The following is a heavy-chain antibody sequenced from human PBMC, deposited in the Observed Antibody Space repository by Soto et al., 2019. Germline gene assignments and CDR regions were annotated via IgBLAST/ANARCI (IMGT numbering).Heavy chain of an antibody. Sequence: PGGSRRLACAASGFTFSNYAMGWVRQAPGEGLEWVSAISGSGTTTYTADSVKGRFTISRDNSENTLYLHTNGLRAEDTAIYYSTKFFVETGASSRSTWXFHYWALRPLVTVSS. CDR3: TKFFVETGASSRSTWXFHY. J-gene: IGHJ4*02. V-gene: IGHV3-23*01. D-gene: IGHD6-13*01. CDR2: ISGSGTTT. CDR1: GFTFSNYA.